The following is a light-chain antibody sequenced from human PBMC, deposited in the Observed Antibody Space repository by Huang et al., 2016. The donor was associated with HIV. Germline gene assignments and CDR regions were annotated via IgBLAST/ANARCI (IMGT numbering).Light chain of an antibody. J-gene: IGKJ1*01. Sequence: DIQMTQSPSAMSASVGDRVTITCRTNQDIFNYLAWFQQKPGRAPKRLIYAVSSLQSGVPSRFSGSGSGTEFTLTINNLQPEDFATYYCLQHKAFHLPTFGQGTQVDIK. CDR3: LQHKAFHLPT. V-gene: IGKV1-17*03. CDR1: QDIFNY. CDR2: AVS.